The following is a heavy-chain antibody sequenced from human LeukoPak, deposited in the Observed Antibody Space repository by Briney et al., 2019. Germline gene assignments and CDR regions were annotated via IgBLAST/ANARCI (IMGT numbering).Heavy chain of an antibody. CDR2: INAGGSA. V-gene: IGHV3-66*01. CDR1: GVSVTTNH. Sequence: PGGSLRLSCAVSGVSVTTNHMSWVRQAPGKGLEWVSVINAGGSAYYADSVKCRFTLSRDNSKNTLYLQMNSLRAEDTAAYYCSGDAAWGHGTLVTVSS. J-gene: IGHJ5*01. CDR3: SGDAA.